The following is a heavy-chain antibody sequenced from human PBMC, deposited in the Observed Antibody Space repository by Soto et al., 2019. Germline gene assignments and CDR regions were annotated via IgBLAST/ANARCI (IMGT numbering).Heavy chain of an antibody. CDR2: ISGSGGST. CDR1: VFSFRSYA. J-gene: IGHJ6*02. CDR3: AKGGMRSSWYRRSYYYGMDV. Sequence: QPWWSLEISCASYVFSFRSYAMSWVRQAQGKGLELVSAISGSGGSTYYADSVKGRFTISRDNSRNTLYLQMNSLRAEDTAVYYCAKGGMRSSWYRRSYYYGMDVWGQGTPVTLYS. V-gene: IGHV3-23*01. D-gene: IGHD6-13*01.